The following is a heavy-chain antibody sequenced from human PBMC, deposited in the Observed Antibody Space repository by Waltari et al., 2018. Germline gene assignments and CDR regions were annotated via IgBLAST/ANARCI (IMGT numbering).Heavy chain of an antibody. Sequence: EVQLVESGGGLVKPGGSLRLSCAASGFTFSSYSMNWVRQAPGKGLEWVSSISSSSSYLYYADSVKGRFTISRDNAKNALYLQMNSLRAEDTAVYYCARLGYSYGVFDYWGQGTLVTVSS. CDR2: ISSSSSYL. V-gene: IGHV3-21*01. CDR3: ARLGYSYGVFDY. J-gene: IGHJ4*02. D-gene: IGHD5-18*01. CDR1: GFTFSSYS.